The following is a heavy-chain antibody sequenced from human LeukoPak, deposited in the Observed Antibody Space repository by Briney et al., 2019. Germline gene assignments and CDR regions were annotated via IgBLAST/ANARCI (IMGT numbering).Heavy chain of an antibody. V-gene: IGHV4-34*01. J-gene: IGHJ5*02. CDR3: ARGRGYCSSTSCYLNWFDP. Sequence: SETLSLTCAVYGGSFSGYHWSWIRQPPGKGLEWIGEINHSGSTNYNPSLKSRVTISVDTSKNQFSLKLSSVTAADTAVYYCARGRGYCSSTSCYLNWFDPWGQGTLVTVSS. D-gene: IGHD2-2*01. CDR2: INHSGST. CDR1: GGSFSGYH.